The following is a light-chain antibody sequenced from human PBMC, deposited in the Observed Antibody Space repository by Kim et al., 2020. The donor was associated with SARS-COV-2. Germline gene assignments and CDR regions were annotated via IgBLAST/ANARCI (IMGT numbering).Light chain of an antibody. J-gene: IGKJ1*01. CDR1: QSVSSN. CDR3: QQYNNWPST. CDR2: GAS. Sequence: VSPGERATLSCRASQSVSSNLAWYQQKPGQAPRLLIYGASTRATGIPARFSGSGSGTEFTLTISSLQSEDFAVYYCQQYNNWPSTFGQGTKVEIK. V-gene: IGKV3-15*01.